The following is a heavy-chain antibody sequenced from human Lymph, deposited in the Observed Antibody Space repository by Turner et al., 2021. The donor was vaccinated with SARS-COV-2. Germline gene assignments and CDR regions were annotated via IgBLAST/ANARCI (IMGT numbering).Heavy chain of an antibody. J-gene: IGHJ4*02. V-gene: IGHV4-39*01. CDR2: IYYSGST. CDR1: DGSISSSFSH. CDR3: ARGSPQGWYVPVFDY. Sequence: QLPLLESRAGPVKLSETPSLTCSVTDGSISSSFSHRGWIRQPPGKGLEWIGSIYYSGSTYYNPSLKSRVTISVDTSKNQFTLKLSSVTATDTAVFYCARGSPQGWYVPVFDYWGQGTLVTVSS. D-gene: IGHD6-19*01.